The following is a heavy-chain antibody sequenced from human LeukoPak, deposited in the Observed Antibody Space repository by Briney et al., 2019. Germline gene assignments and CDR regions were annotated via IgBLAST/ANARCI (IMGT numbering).Heavy chain of an antibody. Sequence: SETLSLTCTVSGGSISSYYWSWIRQPPGKGLEWIGYIYTSGSTNYNPSLKSRVTISVDTSKNQFSLKLSSVTAADTAVYYCARHFRGKWELYFDYWGQGTLVAVSS. CDR3: ARHFRGKWELYFDY. CDR1: GGSISSYY. CDR2: IYTSGST. V-gene: IGHV4-4*09. D-gene: IGHD1-26*01. J-gene: IGHJ4*02.